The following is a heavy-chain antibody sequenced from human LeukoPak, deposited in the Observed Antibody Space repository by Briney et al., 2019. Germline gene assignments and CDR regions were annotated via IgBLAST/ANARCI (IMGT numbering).Heavy chain of an antibody. Sequence: SETLSLTCTVSGGSISSYYWSWIRQPPGKGLEWIGYIYYSGSTNYNPSLKSRVTISVDTSKNQFSLKLSSVTAADTAVYYCASTYGSGSYSIDYWGQGTLATVSS. CDR2: IYYSGST. CDR3: ASTYGSGSYSIDY. CDR1: GGSISSYY. J-gene: IGHJ4*02. D-gene: IGHD3-10*01. V-gene: IGHV4-59*01.